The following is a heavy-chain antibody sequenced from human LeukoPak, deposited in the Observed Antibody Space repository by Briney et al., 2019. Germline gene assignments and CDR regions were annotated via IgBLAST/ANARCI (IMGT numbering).Heavy chain of an antibody. CDR3: ARAHSGYDLDY. V-gene: IGHV4-31*03. CDR1: GGSIYSGGYY. Sequence: SSETLSLTCTVSGGSIYSGGYYWSWIRQLPGKGLEWIGYIYHSGSTYYNPSLKSRVTISVDTSKSQFSLNLSSVTAADTAVYYCARAHSGYDLDYWGQGALVTVSS. CDR2: IYHSGST. J-gene: IGHJ4*02. D-gene: IGHD5-12*01.